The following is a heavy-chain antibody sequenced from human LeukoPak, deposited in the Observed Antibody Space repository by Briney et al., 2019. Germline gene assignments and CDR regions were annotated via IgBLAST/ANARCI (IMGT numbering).Heavy chain of an antibody. V-gene: IGHV1-2*02. CDR2: INPNSGGT. CDR3: ARDWRDGYNHFDY. CDR1: GYTFTSYY. D-gene: IGHD5-24*01. J-gene: IGHJ4*02. Sequence: ASVKVSCKASGYTFTSYYMHWVRQAPGQGLEWMGWINPNSGGTNYAQKFQGRVTMTRDTSISTAYMELSRLRSDDTAVYYCARDWRDGYNHFDYWGQGTLVTVSS.